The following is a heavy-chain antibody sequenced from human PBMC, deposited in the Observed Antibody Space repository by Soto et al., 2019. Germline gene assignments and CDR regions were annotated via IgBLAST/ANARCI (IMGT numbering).Heavy chain of an antibody. V-gene: IGHV3-23*01. D-gene: IGHD5-12*01. J-gene: IGHJ4*02. CDR3: ARDLSGYDWSFDY. CDR1: GFTFSSYA. CDR2: ISGSGGST. Sequence: GSLRLSCAASGFTFSSYAMSWVRQAPGKGLEWVSAISGSGGSTYYADSVKGRFTISRDNSKNTLYLQMNSLRAEDTAVYYCARDLSGYDWSFDYWGQGTLVTVSS.